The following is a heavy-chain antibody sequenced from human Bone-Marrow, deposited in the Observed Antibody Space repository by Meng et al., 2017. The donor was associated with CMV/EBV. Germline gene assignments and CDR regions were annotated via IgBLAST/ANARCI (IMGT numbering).Heavy chain of an antibody. V-gene: IGHV3-23*01. CDR3: SKGGGSSCFDS. CDR1: GFTFSSYA. Sequence: GESLKISCAASGFTFSSYAMSWVRQAPGKGLQWVSSISRTGGGTNYADSVKGRFTISSDSSQNTLHLQMNSLRAEDTAAYYGSKGGGSSCFDSWGQGTLVTVSS. J-gene: IGHJ4*02. CDR2: ISRTGGGT. D-gene: IGHD1-26*01.